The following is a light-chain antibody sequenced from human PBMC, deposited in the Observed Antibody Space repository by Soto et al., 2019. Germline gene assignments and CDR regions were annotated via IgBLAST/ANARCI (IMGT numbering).Light chain of an antibody. Sequence: QDTLSPPPLSASIGDSDTITCRASQTISSWLAWYQQKPGKAPKVLIYDASSLGSGVPSRFSGSGSGTEFTLTISSLQPDDFATYYCQQYNGYPRTFGQGTKVDIK. CDR1: QTISSW. J-gene: IGKJ1*01. CDR2: DAS. V-gene: IGKV1-5*01. CDR3: QQYNGYPRT.